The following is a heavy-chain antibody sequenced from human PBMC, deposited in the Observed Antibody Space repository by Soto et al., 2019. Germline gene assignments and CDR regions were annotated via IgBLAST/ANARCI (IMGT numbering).Heavy chain of an antibody. D-gene: IGHD3-22*01. CDR2: INAGNGNT. CDR1: GYTFTSNA. V-gene: IGHV1-3*01. J-gene: IGHJ4*02. CDR3: ARYPGNSDDSPRYFDF. Sequence: ASVKVSCKASGYTFTSNAMHWVRQAPGQRPEWMGCINAGNGNTKYSQKFQGRVTITRDTSASTAYMELSSLRSEDTAVYYCARYPGNSDDSPRYFDFWGQGTPVTVAS.